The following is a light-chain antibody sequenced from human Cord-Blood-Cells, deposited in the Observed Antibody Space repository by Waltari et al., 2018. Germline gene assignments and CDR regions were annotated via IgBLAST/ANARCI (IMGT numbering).Light chain of an antibody. V-gene: IGKV1-13*02. CDR1: QGISSA. CDR3: QQFNSYPLT. J-gene: IGKJ4*01. Sequence: AIQLTQSPSSLSASVRDRVTITCRASQGISSALAWYQQKPGNAPKLLIYDASSLESGVPSRFSGSGSGTDFTLTISSLQPEDFATYYCQQFNSYPLTFGGGTKVEIK. CDR2: DAS.